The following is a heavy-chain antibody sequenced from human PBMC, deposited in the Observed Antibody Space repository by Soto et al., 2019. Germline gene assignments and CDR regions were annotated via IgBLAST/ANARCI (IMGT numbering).Heavy chain of an antibody. D-gene: IGHD3-10*01. CDR3: ARGPVRGVIKFVAGAFDI. Sequence: SETLSLTCAVYGGSFSGYYWSWIRQPPGKGLEWIGEINHSGSTNYNPSLKSRVTISVDTSKNQFSLKLSSVTAADTAVYYCARGPVRGVIKFVAGAFDIWGQGTMVTVS. CDR1: GGSFSGYY. J-gene: IGHJ3*02. V-gene: IGHV4-34*01. CDR2: INHSGST.